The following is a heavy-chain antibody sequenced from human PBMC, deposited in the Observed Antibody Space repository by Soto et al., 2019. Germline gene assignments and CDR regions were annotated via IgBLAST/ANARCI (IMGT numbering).Heavy chain of an antibody. CDR1: GYSISSSNW. Sequence: QVQLQESGPGLVKPSDTLSLTCAVSGYSISSSNWWGWIRQPPGKGLEWIGYIYYSGTTYYNPSLKSRATMSVXPSKNQFSLKLTSVTAVDTAVYYCARREIQGPIDYWGQGTLVTVSS. D-gene: IGHD1-26*01. CDR2: IYYSGTT. CDR3: ARREIQGPIDY. J-gene: IGHJ4*02. V-gene: IGHV4-28*01.